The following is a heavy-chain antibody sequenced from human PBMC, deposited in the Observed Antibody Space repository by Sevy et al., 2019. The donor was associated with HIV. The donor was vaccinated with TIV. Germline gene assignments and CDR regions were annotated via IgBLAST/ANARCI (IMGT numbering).Heavy chain of an antibody. D-gene: IGHD1-1*01. J-gene: IGHJ4*02. Sequence: GGSPRLSCVASGFTFTDHYMDWVRQAPGKGLEWIGRSRNRVNSYSTEYAASVKGRFTISRDASGSSLYVQMNSLKTEDTAVYYCIRGLNGNDEPNGDYWGQGTLVTVSS. CDR3: IRGLNGNDEPNGDY. V-gene: IGHV3-72*01. CDR2: SRNRVNSYST. CDR1: GFTFTDHY.